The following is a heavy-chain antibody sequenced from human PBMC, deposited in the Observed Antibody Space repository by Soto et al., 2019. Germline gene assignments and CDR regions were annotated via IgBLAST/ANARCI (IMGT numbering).Heavy chain of an antibody. D-gene: IGHD3-10*01. CDR1: GFTFSSYG. V-gene: IGHV3-30*18. Sequence: QVQLVESGGGVVQPGRSLRLSCAASGFTFSSYGMHWVRQAPGKGLEWVAVISYDGSNKYYADSVKGRFTISRDNSKNTLYLQMNSLRAEDTAVYYCAKLGSGSYDAFDIWGQGTMVTVSS. CDR2: ISYDGSNK. CDR3: AKLGSGSYDAFDI. J-gene: IGHJ3*02.